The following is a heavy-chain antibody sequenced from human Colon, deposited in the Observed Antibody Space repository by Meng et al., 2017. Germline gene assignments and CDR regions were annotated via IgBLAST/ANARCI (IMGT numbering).Heavy chain of an antibody. V-gene: IGHV4-34*11. J-gene: IGHJ4*02. CDR3: ARDRVPGKY. Sequence: QVHLQQWGAGLFKPSETLSLTCAVYGGSFSGYYWSWIRQPPGKGLEWIGCIYYSGTTNYNPSLKSRVTISVDTSKNQFSLKLSSVTPADTAVYFCARDRVPGKYWGQGTLVTVSS. D-gene: IGHD1-14*01. CDR2: IYYSGTT. CDR1: GGSFSGYY.